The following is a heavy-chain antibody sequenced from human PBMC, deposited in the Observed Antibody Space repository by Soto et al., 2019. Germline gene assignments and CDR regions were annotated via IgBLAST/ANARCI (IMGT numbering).Heavy chain of an antibody. J-gene: IGHJ4*02. CDR2: IYPGDSDT. V-gene: IGHV5-51*01. CDR1: GYSFTSYW. Sequence: PGESLKISCKGSGYSFTSYWIGWVRQMPGKGLEWMGIIYPGDSDTKYSPPFRGQVTISADKSISTAYLQWSSLKASDSAIYYCARRSYTSSWYLAFADYWGQGALVTVSS. D-gene: IGHD6-13*01. CDR3: ARRSYTSSWYLAFADY.